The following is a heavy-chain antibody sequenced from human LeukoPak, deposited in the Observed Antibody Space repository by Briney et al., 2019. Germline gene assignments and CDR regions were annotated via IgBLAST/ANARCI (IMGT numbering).Heavy chain of an antibody. CDR3: ARDGDYYDFWSGYTNPENWFDP. CDR2: ISSSSSYI. J-gene: IGHJ5*02. Sequence: GGSLRLSCAASGFTFSSYSMNWVRQAPGKGLEWVSSISSSSSYIYYADSVKGRFTISRDNAKNSLYLQMNSLRAEDTAVYYCARDGDYYDFWSGYTNPENWFDPWGQGTLVTVSS. D-gene: IGHD3-3*01. CDR1: GFTFSSYS. V-gene: IGHV3-21*01.